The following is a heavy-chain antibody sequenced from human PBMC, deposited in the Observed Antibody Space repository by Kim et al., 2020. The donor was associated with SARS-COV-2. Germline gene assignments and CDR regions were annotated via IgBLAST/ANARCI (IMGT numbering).Heavy chain of an antibody. CDR3: SIAAAGTVGIA. D-gene: IGHD6-13*01. CDR2: IYSGGSST. J-gene: IGHJ5*02. V-gene: IGHV3-23*03. Sequence: GGSLRLSCAASGFTFSSYAMSWVRQAPGKGLEWVSVIYSGGSSTYYADSVKGRSTISRDNSKNTLYLQMNSLRAEDTAVYYCSIAAAGTVGIAWGQGTLV. CDR1: GFTFSSYA.